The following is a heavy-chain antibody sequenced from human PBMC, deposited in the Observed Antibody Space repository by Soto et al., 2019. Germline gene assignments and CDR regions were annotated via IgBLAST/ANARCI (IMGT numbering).Heavy chain of an antibody. J-gene: IGHJ4*02. CDR2: MNAGNGNT. CDR1: GYIFSRND. D-gene: IGHD5-18*01. CDR3: ASAAGMVALDY. Sequence: QVQLVQSGAEEKKPGASVKVSCKASGYIFSRNDINWVRQAPGQRLEWMGWMNAGNGNTRYSREFQARVTFTRDTAASTGYMELSSLRSEDTAVYYCASAAGMVALDYWGQGTLVSVSS. V-gene: IGHV1-3*05.